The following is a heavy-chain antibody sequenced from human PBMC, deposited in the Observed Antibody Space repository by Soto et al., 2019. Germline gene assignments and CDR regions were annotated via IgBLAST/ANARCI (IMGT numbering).Heavy chain of an antibody. CDR2: MNPNSGNT. Sequence: QVQLVQSGAEVKKPGASVKVSCKASGYTFTSYDINWVRQATGQGLEWVGWMNPNSGNTGYAQKFQGRVTMTRNTSISTDYMELSSLRSEDTAVYYCARAYYGSGSYRTYYFDCWGQGTLVTVSS. J-gene: IGHJ4*02. CDR1: GYTFTSYD. V-gene: IGHV1-8*01. CDR3: ARAYYGSGSYRTYYFDC. D-gene: IGHD3-10*01.